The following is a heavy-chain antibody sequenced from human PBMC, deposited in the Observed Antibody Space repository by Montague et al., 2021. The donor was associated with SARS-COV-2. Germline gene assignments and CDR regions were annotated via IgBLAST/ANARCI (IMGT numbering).Heavy chain of an antibody. CDR1: GGSMSDHY. Sequence: SETRSLTCTVSGGSMSDHYWAWVRQPPGKGLEWLAYIYYSGGINSNASLKCRVSMSVDTSKNQFSLKLTSVTAADTAVYYCARAVSVRRAVNWFDPWGQGTLVTVSS. V-gene: IGHV4-59*11. CDR2: IYYSGGI. J-gene: IGHJ5*02. CDR3: ARAVSVRRAVNWFDP. D-gene: IGHD3-10*01.